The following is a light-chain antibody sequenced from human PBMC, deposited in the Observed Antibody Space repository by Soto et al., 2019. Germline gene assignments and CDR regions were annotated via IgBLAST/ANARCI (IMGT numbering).Light chain of an antibody. CDR1: QSVSSN. V-gene: IGKV3-11*01. CDR2: DAS. J-gene: IGKJ5*01. Sequence: EIVMTQSPATLSVSPWERATLSCWASQSVSSNLAWYQQKPGQAPRLLIYDASNRATGIPARFSGSGSGTDFTLNISSLEPEDFAVYYCQQRSNWPPIAFGQGTRLEIK. CDR3: QQRSNWPPIA.